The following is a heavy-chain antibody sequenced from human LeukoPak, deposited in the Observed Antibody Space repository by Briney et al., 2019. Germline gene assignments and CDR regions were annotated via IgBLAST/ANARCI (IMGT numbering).Heavy chain of an antibody. Sequence: GASVKVSCKASGYTFTAYYMHWVRQAPGQGLEWMGWINPNSGGTNYAQKFQGRVTMTRDTSISTAYMELRSLRSDDTAVYYCARINDPRPTTQRGSWFDPWGQGTLVTVSS. CDR3: ARINDPRPTTQRGSWFDP. CDR1: GYTFTAYY. V-gene: IGHV1-2*02. D-gene: IGHD5-12*01. CDR2: INPNSGGT. J-gene: IGHJ5*02.